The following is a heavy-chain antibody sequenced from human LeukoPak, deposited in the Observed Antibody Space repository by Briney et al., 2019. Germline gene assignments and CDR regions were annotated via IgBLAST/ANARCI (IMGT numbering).Heavy chain of an antibody. V-gene: IGHV3-20*04. D-gene: IGHD3-16*01. J-gene: IGHJ6*03. CDR2: INRNGGST. CDR1: GFTFDDYG. Sequence: GGSLRLSCAASGFTFDDYGKSWVRQTPGKGLEWVSGINRNGGSTGYEDSVKGRFTISRDNAKNSLYLQMNSLRAEDTALYYCARYLRKLYGVGGDYYFYMDVWGKGTTVTVSS. CDR3: ARYLRKLYGVGGDYYFYMDV.